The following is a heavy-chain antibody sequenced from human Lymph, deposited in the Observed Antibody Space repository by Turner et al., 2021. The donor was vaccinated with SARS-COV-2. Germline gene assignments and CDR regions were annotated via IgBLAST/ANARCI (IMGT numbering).Heavy chain of an antibody. CDR1: GGTFSSSA. J-gene: IGHJ6*02. V-gene: IGHV1-69*10. D-gene: IGHD6-13*01. Sequence: QVQLVQSGAEVKKPGSSVKVSCKASGGTFSSSAISWVRQAPGQGLEWMGGIIPLLAKANYDTKFQGRGTITADKPTSTAYMGLSSLGSEDTAVYFCARIAAPGMGGGVHYYYYAMDVWGQGTTVTVSS. CDR2: IIPLLAKA. CDR3: ARIAAPGMGGGVHYYYYAMDV.